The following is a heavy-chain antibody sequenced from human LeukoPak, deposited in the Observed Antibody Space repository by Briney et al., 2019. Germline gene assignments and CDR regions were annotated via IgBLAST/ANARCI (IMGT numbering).Heavy chain of an antibody. V-gene: IGHV4-4*07. J-gene: IGHJ5*02. CDR2: IYTSGST. Sequence: SETLSLTCTVSGGSISSYYWSWIRQPAGKGLEWIGRIYTSGSTNYNPSLKSRVTMSVDTSKNQFSLKLSSVTAADTAVYYCARAREMRRSTDWFDPWGQGTLVTVSS. CDR1: GGSISSYY. D-gene: IGHD5-24*01. CDR3: ARAREMRRSTDWFDP.